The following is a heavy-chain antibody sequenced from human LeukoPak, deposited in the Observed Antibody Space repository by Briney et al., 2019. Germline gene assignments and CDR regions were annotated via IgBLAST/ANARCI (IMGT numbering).Heavy chain of an antibody. V-gene: IGHV4-34*01. CDR3: ARGPSLDY. Sequence: SETLSLTCAVYGGSFSGYYWSWIRQPPGKGLEWIGEINHSGSTNYNPSLNSRVTISVDTSKNQFSLKLSSVTAADTAVYYCARGPSLDYWAREPWSPSPQ. CDR2: INHSGST. J-gene: IGHJ4*02. CDR1: GGSFSGYY.